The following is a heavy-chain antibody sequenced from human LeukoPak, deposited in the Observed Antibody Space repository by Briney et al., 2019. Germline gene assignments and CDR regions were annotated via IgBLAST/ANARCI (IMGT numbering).Heavy chain of an antibody. D-gene: IGHD3-22*01. CDR1: GFIFNNYA. J-gene: IGHJ4*02. CDR3: AKDYSRGYYYFDS. Sequence: PGGSLRLSCAASGFIFNNYAMSWVRQAPGKGLEWVSVISDSGSGTYYADSVKGRFTISRDNSKNTLFLQMNTLRAEDTAKYYCAKDYSRGYYYFDSWGQGTLVTVSS. CDR2: ISDSGSGT. V-gene: IGHV3-23*01.